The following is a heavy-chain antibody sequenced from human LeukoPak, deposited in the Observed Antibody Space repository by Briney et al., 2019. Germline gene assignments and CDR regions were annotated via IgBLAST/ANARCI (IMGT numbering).Heavy chain of an antibody. V-gene: IGHV3-21*01. D-gene: IGHD3-10*01. Sequence: PGGSLRLSYPASGFTFSSYSMNWVRQAPGKGLEWVSSISSSSSYIYYADSVKGRFTISRDNAKNSLYLQMNRPRAEDTAVYYCARGGLDYYGSGSYYRHFDYWGQGTLVTVSS. J-gene: IGHJ4*02. CDR3: ARGGLDYYGSGSYYRHFDY. CDR2: ISSSSSYI. CDR1: GFTFSSYS.